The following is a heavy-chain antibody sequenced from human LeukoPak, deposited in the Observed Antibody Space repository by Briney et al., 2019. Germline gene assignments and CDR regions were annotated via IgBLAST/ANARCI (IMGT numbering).Heavy chain of an antibody. CDR3: ARDGNVLLWFGEAPNWFDP. V-gene: IGHV3-30*02. J-gene: IGHJ5*02. CDR1: GFTFSSNG. CDR2: IQYDGSKK. D-gene: IGHD3-10*01. Sequence: GGSLRLSCVASGFTFSSNGMHWVRQAPGKGLEWVTFIQYDGSKKYYADSVKGRFTISRDNSKNTLYLEMNSLRAEDTAVYYCARDGNVLLWFGEAPNWFDPWGQGTLVTVSS.